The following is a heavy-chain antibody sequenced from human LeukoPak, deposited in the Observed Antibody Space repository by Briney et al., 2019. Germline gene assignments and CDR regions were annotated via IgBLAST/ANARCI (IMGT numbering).Heavy chain of an antibody. CDR2: MNPNSGNT. Sequence: ASVKVSCKASGYTFTSYDINWVRQATGRGLEWMGWMNPNSGNTGYAQKFQGRVTITRNTSISTAYMGLSSLRSEDTAVYYCARVGGSSWYSGDFDYWGQGTLVTVSS. CDR1: GYTFTSYD. J-gene: IGHJ4*02. CDR3: ARVGGSSWYSGDFDY. V-gene: IGHV1-8*03. D-gene: IGHD6-13*01.